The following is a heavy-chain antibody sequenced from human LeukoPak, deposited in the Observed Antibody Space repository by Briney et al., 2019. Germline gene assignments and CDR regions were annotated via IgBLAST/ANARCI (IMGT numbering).Heavy chain of an antibody. CDR2: ISYSGGS. CDR3: ARERRDYGDYHFDY. J-gene: IGHJ4*02. Sequence: PSETLSLTCTVSVGSLRTYYWSWIRQPPGKGLEWIGYISYSGGSDYNPSLKSRVTISVDTSKNQFSLRLSSVTAADTAVYYCARERRDYGDYHFDYWGQGTLVTVSS. D-gene: IGHD4-17*01. V-gene: IGHV4-59*01. CDR1: VGSLRTYY.